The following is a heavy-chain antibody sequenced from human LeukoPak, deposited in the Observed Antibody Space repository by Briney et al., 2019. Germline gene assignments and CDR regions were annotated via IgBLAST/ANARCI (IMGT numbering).Heavy chain of an antibody. J-gene: IGHJ6*02. V-gene: IGHV4-59*01. D-gene: IGHD2/OR15-2a*01. CDR1: GGSISSYY. CDR3: ARYYGGPYYCGMDV. Sequence: SETLSLTCTVSGGSISSYYWSWIRQPPGKGLEWIGHIYYSGSTNYNPSLKSRATISVDTSKNQFSLKLSSVTAADTAVYYCARYYGGPYYCGMDVWGQGTTVTVSS. CDR2: IYYSGST.